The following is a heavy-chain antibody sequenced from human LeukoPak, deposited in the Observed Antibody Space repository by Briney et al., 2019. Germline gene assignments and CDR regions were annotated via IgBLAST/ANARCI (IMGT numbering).Heavy chain of an antibody. CDR3: ARDFVAGRLYAFDI. J-gene: IGHJ3*02. CDR1: GGSISSYY. V-gene: IGHV4-4*07. D-gene: IGHD6-19*01. Sequence: SETLSLTCTVSGGSISSYYWSWIRQPAGKGLEWIGRIYTSGSTNYNPSLKSRVTMSVDTSKNQFSLKLSSVTAADTAVYYCARDFVAGRLYAFDIWGQGTMVTVSS. CDR2: IYTSGST.